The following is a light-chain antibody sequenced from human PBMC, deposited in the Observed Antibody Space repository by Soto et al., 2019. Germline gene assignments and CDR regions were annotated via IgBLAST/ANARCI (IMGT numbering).Light chain of an antibody. J-gene: IGLJ3*02. CDR1: DSDGGGYNS. V-gene: IGLV2-8*01. CDR3: SSSAGSNSPNWV. CDR2: DGT. Sequence: QSALTQPPSASGSPGQSVTISCTGTDSDGGGYNSVSWYQQHPGKAPKLMIFDGTERPSGVPDRFSGSKSGNTASLTVSGLQAEDEADYYCSSSAGSNSPNWVFGGGTKLTVL.